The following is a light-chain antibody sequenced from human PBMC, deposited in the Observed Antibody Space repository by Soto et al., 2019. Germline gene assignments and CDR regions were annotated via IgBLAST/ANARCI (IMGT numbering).Light chain of an antibody. J-gene: IGKJ4*01. Sequence: EIVLTQSPATLSLSPGERATLSCRASQSVENYLAWFQQKRGQAPSLLIYDTSNRSAGVPDRFSGCGSETDFTPTISSLEPEDFSVYYCHQRYMEPPLTFGGGTKVEIK. CDR1: QSVENY. CDR2: DTS. V-gene: IGKV3-11*01. CDR3: HQRYMEPPLT.